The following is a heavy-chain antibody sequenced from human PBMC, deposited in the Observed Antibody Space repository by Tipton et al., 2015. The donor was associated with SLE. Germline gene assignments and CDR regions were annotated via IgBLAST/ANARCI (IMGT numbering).Heavy chain of an antibody. D-gene: IGHD2-15*01. CDR3: ARWWGSTHFVY. Sequence: TLSLTCTVSGGSISSHYWSWIRQPPGKGLEWIGEINHSGDTNYNPSLKSRVTISVDTSKNQFSLKLNSVTAADTAVYYCARWWGSTHFVYWGQGTLVTVSS. V-gene: IGHV4-34*01. CDR1: GGSISSHY. CDR2: INHSGDT. J-gene: IGHJ4*02.